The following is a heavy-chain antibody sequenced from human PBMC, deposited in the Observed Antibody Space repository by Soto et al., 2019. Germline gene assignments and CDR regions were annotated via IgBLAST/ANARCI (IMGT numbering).Heavy chain of an antibody. CDR2: ISSSGSTI. J-gene: IGHJ6*02. D-gene: IGHD3-3*01. CDR3: ARDPRIYDFWSGYYTETYGMDV. Sequence: GSLRLSCAASGFTFSSYEMNWVRQAPGKGLEWVSYISSSGSTIYYADSVKGRFTISRDNAKNSLYLQMNSLRAEDTAVYYCARDPRIYDFWSGYYTETYGMDVWGQGTTVTVSS. CDR1: GFTFSSYE. V-gene: IGHV3-48*03.